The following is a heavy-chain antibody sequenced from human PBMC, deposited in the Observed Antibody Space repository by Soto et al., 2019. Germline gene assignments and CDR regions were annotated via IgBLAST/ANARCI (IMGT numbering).Heavy chain of an antibody. CDR2: IYPGDSDT. J-gene: IGHJ4*02. V-gene: IGHV5-51*03. Sequence: EVQLVQSGAEVKKPGESLKISCKGSGYSFTSYGIGWVRQMPGKGLEWMGIIYPGDSDTRYSPSFQGQVTISADKSISTAYLQWSSLKASDTAMYYCARLKRDGYNYSPLYYWGQGTLVTVSS. CDR1: GYSFTSYG. CDR3: ARLKRDGYNYSPLYY. D-gene: IGHD5-12*01.